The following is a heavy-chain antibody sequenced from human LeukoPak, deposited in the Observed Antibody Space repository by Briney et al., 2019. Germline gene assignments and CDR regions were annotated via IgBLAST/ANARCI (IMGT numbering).Heavy chain of an antibody. CDR2: IIPIFGTA. J-gene: IGHJ6*03. D-gene: IGHD5-24*01. Sequence: SVKVSCKASGGTFSSYAISWVRQAPGQGLEWMGRIIPIFGTANYAQKFRGRVTITTDESTSTAYMELSSLRSEDTAVYYCARDPRRDGPRTYYYMDVWGKGTTVTVSS. V-gene: IGHV1-69*05. CDR3: ARDPRRDGPRTYYYMDV. CDR1: GGTFSSYA.